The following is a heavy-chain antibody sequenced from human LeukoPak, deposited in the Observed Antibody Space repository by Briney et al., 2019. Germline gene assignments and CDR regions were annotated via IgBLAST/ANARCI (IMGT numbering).Heavy chain of an antibody. J-gene: IGHJ6*02. Sequence: QPSETLSLTCTLSGGSISRSSYFWGWIRKPPGKGLEWVSFICSGGITYYADSVKGRFTISRDSSQNTLFLQMSSLGAEETAVYYCARDASVSMPTYYYGMDVWGQGTTVTVSS. V-gene: IGHV3-53*01. CDR2: ICSGGIT. CDR1: GGSISRSSYF. CDR3: ARDASVSMPTYYYGMDV. D-gene: IGHD2/OR15-2a*01.